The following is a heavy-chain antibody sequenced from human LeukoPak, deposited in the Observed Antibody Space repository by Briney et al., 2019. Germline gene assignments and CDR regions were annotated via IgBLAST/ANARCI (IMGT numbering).Heavy chain of an antibody. V-gene: IGHV3-11*04. CDR1: GYSLSSYF. Sequence: PGGSLRLSCEASGYSLSSYFISWIRQAPGKGLEWVSYITNSGRSTNYADAVKGRFTISRENTKKSVYLEMTVLRPDDTAVYYCAREASGNYYVFDSWGQGTRVTVSS. CDR2: ITNSGRST. D-gene: IGHD1-26*01. CDR3: AREASGNYYVFDS. J-gene: IGHJ4*02.